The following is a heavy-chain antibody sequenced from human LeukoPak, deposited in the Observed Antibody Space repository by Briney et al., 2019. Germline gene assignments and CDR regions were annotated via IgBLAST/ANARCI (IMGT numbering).Heavy chain of an antibody. CDR1: GGSISSGSYY. CDR3: ARETETYYDILTGYSATDY. CDR2: IYTSGST. D-gene: IGHD3-9*01. J-gene: IGHJ4*02. Sequence: RPSQTLSLTCTVSGGSISSGSYYWSWIRQPAGKGLEWIGRIYTSGSTNYNPSLKSRVTISVDTSKNQFSLKLSSVTAADTAVYYCARETETYYDILTGYSATDYWGKGTLVTVSS. V-gene: IGHV4-61*02.